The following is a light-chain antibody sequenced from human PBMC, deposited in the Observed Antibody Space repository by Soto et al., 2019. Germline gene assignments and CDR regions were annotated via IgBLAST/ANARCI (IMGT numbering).Light chain of an antibody. CDR1: QDIDNY. J-gene: IGKJ5*01. CDR3: QHSYSNIIT. CDR2: DAS. V-gene: IGKV1-33*01. Sequence: DIQMTQSPSSLSASVGDRVTITCQASQDIDNYLNWYQQKPGKAPNLLIYDASNLETGVPSRFSGSGSGTDFTLTISSLQPEDFASYYCQHSYSNIITFGQGTRLEIK.